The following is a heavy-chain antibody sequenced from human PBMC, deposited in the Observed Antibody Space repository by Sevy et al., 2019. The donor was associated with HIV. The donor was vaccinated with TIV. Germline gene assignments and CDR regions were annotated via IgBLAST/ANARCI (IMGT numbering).Heavy chain of an antibody. Sequence: SETLSLTCTVSGGSISSYYWSWIRQPPGKGLEWIGYIYYSGSTNYNPSLKSRVTISVDTSKNQFSLKLSSVTAADTAVYCCARQGYYYGYFDYWGQGTLVTVSS. D-gene: IGHD3-22*01. CDR1: GGSISSYY. CDR3: ARQGYYYGYFDY. J-gene: IGHJ4*02. CDR2: IYYSGST. V-gene: IGHV4-59*08.